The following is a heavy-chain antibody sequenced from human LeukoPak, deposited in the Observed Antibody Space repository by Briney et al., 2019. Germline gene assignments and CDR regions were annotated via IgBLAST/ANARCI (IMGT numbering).Heavy chain of an antibody. J-gene: IGHJ5*02. CDR3: ARGLSQWPVVRRFDP. V-gene: IGHV1-8*01. CDR2: MNPNSGNT. D-gene: IGHD6-19*01. CDR1: GYTFTSYD. Sequence: ASVKVSCKAPGYTFTSYDINWVRQATGQGLEWMGWMNPNSGNTGYAQKFQGRVTMTRNTSISTAYMELSSLRSEDTAVYYCARGLSQWPVVRRFDPWGQGTLVTVSS.